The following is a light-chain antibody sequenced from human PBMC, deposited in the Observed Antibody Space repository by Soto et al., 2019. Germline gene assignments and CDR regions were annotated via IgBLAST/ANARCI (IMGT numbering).Light chain of an antibody. CDR1: SSNIGAVFD. CDR2: GNT. Sequence: QSVLTQPPSVSGAPGQRVTISCTGSSSNIGAVFDVHWYQQLRGTAPKLLIYGNTNRPSGVPDRFSGSKSGTSASLAITELQAEDEADYYCQSYDSSLSGSVFGGGTKLTVL. V-gene: IGLV1-40*01. J-gene: IGLJ2*01. CDR3: QSYDSSLSGSV.